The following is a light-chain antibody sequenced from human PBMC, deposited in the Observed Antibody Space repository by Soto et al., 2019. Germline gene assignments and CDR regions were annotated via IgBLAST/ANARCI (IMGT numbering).Light chain of an antibody. CDR1: KNDIGVYDF. J-gene: IGLJ1*01. V-gene: IGLV2-8*01. CDR3: KSYAGSNTYV. Sequence: QSVLTQPPSASGSPGQSVTISCPGTKNDIGVYDFVSWYQHHPGKAPRLIIYEVVQRPSGVPDRFSGSKSGNTASLTVSGLQAADEADYFCKSYAGSNTYVLGSGTKLTVL. CDR2: EVV.